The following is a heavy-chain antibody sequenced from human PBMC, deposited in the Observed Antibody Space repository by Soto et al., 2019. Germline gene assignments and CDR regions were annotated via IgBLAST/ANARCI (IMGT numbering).Heavy chain of an antibody. CDR2: IIPIFDST. CDR1: ANSFSTYC. V-gene: IGHV1-69*13. CDR3: ARGREEGLGVILFYYYAMDV. J-gene: IGHJ6*01. D-gene: IGHD3-3*01. Sequence: PGKVCSEASANSFSTYCPGWVRHAPGQGLEWMGGIIPIFDSTTYAQKFEGRVTITADESTNTSYMELCCLRSEDTAIYYCARGREEGLGVILFYYYAMDVWGQVTSVTVCS.